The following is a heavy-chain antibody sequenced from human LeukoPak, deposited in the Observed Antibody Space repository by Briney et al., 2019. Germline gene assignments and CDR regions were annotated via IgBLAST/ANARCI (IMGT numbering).Heavy chain of an antibody. CDR3: ARSGDYGDYVEDY. V-gene: IGHV3-23*01. CDR1: GFTFSSYA. Sequence: GGSLRLSCAASGFTFSSYAMSWVRQAPGKGLEWVSAISGSGGSTYYADSVKGRFTISRDNSKNTLYLQMNSLRAEDTAVYYCARSGDYGDYVEDYWGQGTLVTVSS. CDR2: ISGSGGST. J-gene: IGHJ4*02. D-gene: IGHD4-17*01.